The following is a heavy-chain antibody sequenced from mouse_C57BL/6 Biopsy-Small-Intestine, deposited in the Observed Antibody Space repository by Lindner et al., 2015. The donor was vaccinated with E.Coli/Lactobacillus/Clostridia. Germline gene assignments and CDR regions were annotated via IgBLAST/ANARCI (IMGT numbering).Heavy chain of an antibody. V-gene: IGHV1-84*02. CDR2: IIPVLGVP. CDR3: ARVTAIYDYSMDA. J-gene: IGHJ1*01. D-gene: IGHD2-4*01. CDR1: GNTFTAYA. Sequence: SVKVSCKTSGNTFTAYAVTWVRQAPGQGLEWRGRIIPVLGVPNYAQRFQGRVTITADKSTSTVYMELRGLRSEDTATYYCARVTAIYDYSMDAWGQGTTVTVSS.